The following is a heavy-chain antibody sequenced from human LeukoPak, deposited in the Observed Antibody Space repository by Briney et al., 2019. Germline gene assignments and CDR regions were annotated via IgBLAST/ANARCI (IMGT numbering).Heavy chain of an antibody. CDR2: INAGNGNT. V-gene: IGHV1-3*01. J-gene: IGHJ4*02. CDR1: GYTFTSYA. CDR3: ARDKMGGSGGAWNYFDY. D-gene: IGHD3-10*01. Sequence: ASVKVSCKASGYTFTSYAMHWVRQAPGQRLEWMGWINAGNGNTKYSQKFQGRVTITRDTSASTAYMELSSLRSEDTAVYHCARDKMGGSGGAWNYFDYWGQGTLVTVSS.